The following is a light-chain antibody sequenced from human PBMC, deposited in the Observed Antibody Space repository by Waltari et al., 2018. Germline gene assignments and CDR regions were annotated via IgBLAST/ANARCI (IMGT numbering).Light chain of an antibody. Sequence: EIVLTQSPATLSLSPGERATLSCRASQSVSSYLAWYQQKPGQAPRLLIYDASTRATGIPARFSGSGSGTDFTLTISSLGPEDFAVYYCQQRSNWRTFGGGTKVEIK. CDR2: DAS. CDR1: QSVSSY. J-gene: IGKJ4*01. V-gene: IGKV3-11*01. CDR3: QQRSNWRT.